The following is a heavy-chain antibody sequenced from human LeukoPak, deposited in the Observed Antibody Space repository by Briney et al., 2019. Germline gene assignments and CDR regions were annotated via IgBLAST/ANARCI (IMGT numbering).Heavy chain of an antibody. CDR3: ARDPERYSISWYYFDY. CDR2: INPSGGST. Sequence: GATVKASCKASGYTFTSYYMHWVRQAPRQGLEWMGIINPSGGSTSYAQKFQGRVTMTRDTSTSTVYMELSSLRSEDTAVYYCARDPERYSISWYYFDYWGQGTLVTVSS. D-gene: IGHD6-13*01. V-gene: IGHV1-46*01. CDR1: GYTFTSYY. J-gene: IGHJ4*02.